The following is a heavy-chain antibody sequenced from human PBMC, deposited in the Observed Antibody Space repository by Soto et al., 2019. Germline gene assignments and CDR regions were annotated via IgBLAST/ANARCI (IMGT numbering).Heavy chain of an antibody. V-gene: IGHV4-30-4*02. J-gene: IGHJ6*02. CDR2: IYYSGST. D-gene: IGHD3-22*01. CDR1: GGSTSSGDYY. CDR3: ARVTTEYYYYGMDV. Sequence: PSDTLSLTSTVSGGSTSSGDYYWSWIRQPPGKGLEWIGYIYYSGSTYYNPSLKSRVTISVDTSKNQFSLKLSSVTAADTAVYYCARVTTEYYYYGMDVWGQGTTVTVSS.